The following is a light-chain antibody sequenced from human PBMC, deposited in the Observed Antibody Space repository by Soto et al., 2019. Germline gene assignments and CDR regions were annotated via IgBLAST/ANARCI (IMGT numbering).Light chain of an antibody. J-gene: IGLJ3*02. Sequence: QSVLTQPPSASGTPGQRVTISCSGGASDIGSNTVYWFQQFPGTAPRLVIYTNNQRPSGVPDRFSGSKSGTSASLVISGLQSEDAADYYCATWDDSLHVCVFGGGTKVTVL. CDR1: ASDIGSNT. CDR2: TNN. CDR3: ATWDDSLHVCV. V-gene: IGLV1-44*01.